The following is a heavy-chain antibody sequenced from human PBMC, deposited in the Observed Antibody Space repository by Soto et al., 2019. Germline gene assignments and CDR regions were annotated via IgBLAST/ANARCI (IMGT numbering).Heavy chain of an antibody. J-gene: IGHJ4*02. CDR2: ISGSGGST. Sequence: GGSLRLSCAASGFTFSSYAMSWVRQAPGKGLEWVSVISGSGGSTYYADSVKGRFTISRDNSKNTLYLQMNSVRAEDTSVYDCAKEIAVAGPVQYWGQGTLVTVSS. D-gene: IGHD6-19*01. CDR3: AKEIAVAGPVQY. CDR1: GFTFSSYA. V-gene: IGHV3-23*01.